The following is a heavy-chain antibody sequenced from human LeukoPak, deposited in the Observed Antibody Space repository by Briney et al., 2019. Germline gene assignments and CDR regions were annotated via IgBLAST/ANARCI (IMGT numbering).Heavy chain of an antibody. CDR1: GGSISSGNYY. D-gene: IGHD4-23*01. V-gene: IGHV4-30-4*01. CDR2: IYYSGST. CDR3: ARVWHDYGGTPLDY. Sequence: SETLSLTCTVSGGSISSGNYYWSWIRQPPGEGLEWIGYIYYSGSTYYNPSLKSRVTRSVDTSKNQFSLKLSSVTAADTAVYYCARVWHDYGGTPLDYWGQGTLVTVSS. J-gene: IGHJ4*02.